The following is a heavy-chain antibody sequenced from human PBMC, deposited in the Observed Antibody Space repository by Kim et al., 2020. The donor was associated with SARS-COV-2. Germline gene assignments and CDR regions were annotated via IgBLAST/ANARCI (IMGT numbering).Heavy chain of an antibody. V-gene: IGHV3-15*01. Sequence: GGSLRLSCAASGFTFSNAWMSWVRQAPGKGLEWVGRIKSKTDGGTTDYAAPVKGRFTISRDDSKNTLYMQMNSLKTEDTAVYYCTTSPTPYCGGDCPGYYYCCMDVWGKGTTVTVSS. CDR1: GFTFSNAW. CDR3: TTSPTPYCGGDCPGYYYCCMDV. J-gene: IGHJ6*03. D-gene: IGHD2-21*01. CDR2: IKSKTDGGTT.